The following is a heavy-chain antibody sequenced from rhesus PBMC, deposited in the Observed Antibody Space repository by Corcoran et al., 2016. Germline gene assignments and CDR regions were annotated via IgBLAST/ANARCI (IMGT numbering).Heavy chain of an antibody. CDR1: GYTFTDYY. CDR2: INPYNGNT. J-gene: IGHJ2*01. D-gene: IGHD2-21*01. Sequence: QVQLVQSGAEVKKPGSSVKVSCRASGYTFTDYYMHWVRQAPRRGLEWMGWINPYNGNTKYAKKFQGRVTMTRDKSTSPAYMELSSLRSEDTAVYYCARGPGYCTGSGCYADWYFDLWGPGTPITISS. CDR3: ARGPGYCTGSGCYADWYFDL. V-gene: IGHV1S2*01.